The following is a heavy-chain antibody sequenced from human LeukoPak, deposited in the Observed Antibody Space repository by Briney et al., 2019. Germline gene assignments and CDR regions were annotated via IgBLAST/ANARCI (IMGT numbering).Heavy chain of an antibody. V-gene: IGHV4-59*01. CDR1: GGSISSYY. CDR3: ARESHYDILTGYYRNWFDP. Sequence: SETLSLTCTVSGGSISSYYWSWIRQPPGKGLEWIGYIYYSGSTNYNPSLKSRVTISVDTSKNQFSLKLSSVTAADTAVYYCARESHYDILTGYYRNWFDPWGQGTLVTVSS. J-gene: IGHJ5*02. CDR2: IYYSGST. D-gene: IGHD3-9*01.